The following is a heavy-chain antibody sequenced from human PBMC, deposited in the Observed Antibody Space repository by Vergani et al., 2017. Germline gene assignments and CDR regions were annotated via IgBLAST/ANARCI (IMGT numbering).Heavy chain of an antibody. J-gene: IGHJ4*02. CDR1: GGSFSSGGYY. CDR2: IYYSGST. D-gene: IGHD4-11*01. CDR3: ARDRGDYSNYWVSGYFDY. Sequence: QVQLQQWGAGLLKPSETLSLTCAVYGGSFSSGGYYWSWIRQHPGKGLEWIGYIYYSGSTYYNPSLKSRVTISVDTSKNQFSLKLSSVTAADTAVYYCARDRGDYSNYWVSGYFDYWGQGTLVTVSS. V-gene: IGHV4-31*11.